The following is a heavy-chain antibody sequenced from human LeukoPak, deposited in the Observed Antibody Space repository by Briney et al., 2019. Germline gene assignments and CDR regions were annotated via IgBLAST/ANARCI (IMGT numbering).Heavy chain of an antibody. V-gene: IGHV3-53*01. J-gene: IGHJ5*02. D-gene: IGHD4-17*01. CDR2: IHTSGDT. CDR1: GLTGSHNY. Sequence: GGSLRLSCATSGLTGSHNYVSWVRQAPGKGLEWVSAIHTSGDTCYADSVKGRFTISRDTSKNTLYLQINSLRVEDTAVYYCIVFGDSNHWGQGTLVTVSS. CDR3: IVFGDSNH.